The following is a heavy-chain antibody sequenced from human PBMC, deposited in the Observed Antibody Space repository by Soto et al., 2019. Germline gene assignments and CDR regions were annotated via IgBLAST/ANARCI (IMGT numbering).Heavy chain of an antibody. Sequence: ASVKVSCKASGYTFTGYYMHWVRQAPGQGREWMGWITPTSGGTNYAQKFQSWVTMTRDTSISTAHMELSRLRSDDPAVYYCAREHRWAGDYPGMVVGGEGXTSTFPA. V-gene: IGHV1-2*04. J-gene: IGHJ6*01. CDR2: ITPTSGGT. CDR1: GYTFTGYY. D-gene: IGHD4-17*01. CDR3: AREHRWAGDYPGMVV.